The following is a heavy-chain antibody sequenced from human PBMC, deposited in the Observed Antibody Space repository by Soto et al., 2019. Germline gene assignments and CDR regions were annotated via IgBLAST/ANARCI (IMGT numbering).Heavy chain of an antibody. Sequence: QVQLVQSGAEVKKPGASVKVSCKASGYTFTSYGISWVRPAPGQGLEWMGWISAYNGNTNYAQKLQGRVTMTTDTSTSTAYMVLRGLRSDDTAVYYCARDRRVWFGELLRVDVWGKGTTVTVSS. J-gene: IGHJ6*04. CDR1: GYTFTSYG. D-gene: IGHD3-10*01. CDR2: ISAYNGNT. CDR3: ARDRRVWFGELLRVDV. V-gene: IGHV1-18*01.